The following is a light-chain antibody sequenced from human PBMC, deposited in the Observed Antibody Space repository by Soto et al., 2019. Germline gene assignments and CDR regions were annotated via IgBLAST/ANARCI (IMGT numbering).Light chain of an antibody. J-gene: IGKJ4*01. CDR2: ATS. CDR3: QQLKTYPLT. V-gene: IGKV1-9*01. CDR1: QGINSY. Sequence: DIQLTQSPSFLSASVGDRVTITCRASQGINSYSAWYQQKPGKAPKLLICATSTLYTEVPSRFSGSGSGTEFSLTISSLQPDDFATYYCQQLKTYPLTFGGGTKVEI.